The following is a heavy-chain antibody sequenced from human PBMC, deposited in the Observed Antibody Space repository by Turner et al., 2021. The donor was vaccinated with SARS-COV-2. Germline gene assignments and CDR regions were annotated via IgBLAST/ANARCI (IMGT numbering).Heavy chain of an antibody. CDR1: GFTVISNY. V-gene: IGHV3-53*01. CDR2: IYSGGSK. CDR3: ARVGSYGRRDVDY. D-gene: IGHD5-18*01. J-gene: IGHJ4*02. Sequence: EVQLVESGGGLIQPGGSLRLSCAATGFTVISNYMRWVRQQAGKGLEWVTVIYSGGSKYYTDSVKGRFTISRDNSKNTLYLQMNSLRAEDTAVYYCARVGSYGRRDVDYWGQGTLVTVSS.